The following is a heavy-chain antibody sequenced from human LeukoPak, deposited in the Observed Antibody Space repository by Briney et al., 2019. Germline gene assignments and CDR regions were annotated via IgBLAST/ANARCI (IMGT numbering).Heavy chain of an antibody. Sequence: PSETLSLTCTVSGASISSGGYYWSWIRQHPGKGLEWIGYIYYSGSTYYNPSLKSRVTISVDTSKNQFSLKLSSVTAADTAVYYCARARGDYYDSSGYYPFAWFDPWGQGTLVTVSS. V-gene: IGHV4-31*03. J-gene: IGHJ5*02. D-gene: IGHD3-22*01. CDR3: ARARGDYYDSSGYYPFAWFDP. CDR1: GASISSGGYY. CDR2: IYYSGST.